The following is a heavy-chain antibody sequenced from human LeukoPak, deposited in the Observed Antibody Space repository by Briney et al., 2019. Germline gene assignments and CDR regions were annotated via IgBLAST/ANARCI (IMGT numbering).Heavy chain of an antibody. V-gene: IGHV1-8*02. Sequence: ASVKVSCKASGYTFTGYYMHWVRQAPGQGLEWMGCMNPNSGDTVYAQKFQGRVTMTRNTSTSTAYMEVSSLRSEDTAVYYCARGRYYSILTTYTPPNYWGQGTLVTVSS. D-gene: IGHD3-9*01. J-gene: IGHJ4*02. CDR3: ARGRYYSILTTYTPPNY. CDR2: MNPNSGDT. CDR1: GYTFTGYY.